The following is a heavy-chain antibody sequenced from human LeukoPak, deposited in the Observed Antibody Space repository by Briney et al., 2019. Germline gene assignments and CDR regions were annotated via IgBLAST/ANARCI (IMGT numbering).Heavy chain of an antibody. D-gene: IGHD6-19*01. Sequence: GASVKVSCKASGYTFTGHYMHWVRQAPGQGLEWMGRINPNSGGTNYAQKVQGRVTMTRDTSISTAYMELSRLSSDDTAVYYCARYSSGWYHGPPEDYWGQGTLVTVSS. V-gene: IGHV1-2*06. CDR3: ARYSSGWYHGPPEDY. CDR1: GYTFTGHY. CDR2: INPNSGGT. J-gene: IGHJ4*02.